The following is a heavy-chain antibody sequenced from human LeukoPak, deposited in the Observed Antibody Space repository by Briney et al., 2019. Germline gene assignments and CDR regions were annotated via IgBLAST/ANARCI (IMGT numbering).Heavy chain of an antibody. CDR1: GGSVSSGSYY. Sequence: KPSETLSLTCTVSGGSVSSGSYYWSWIRQPPGKGLEWIGYIYYSGSTNYNPSLKSRVTISVDTSKNQFSLKLSSVTAADTAVYYCARGRPSIAVPGTGTYNYSGMAAWAKGPTVT. CDR2: IYYSGST. D-gene: IGHD6-19*01. V-gene: IGHV4-61*01. J-gene: IGHJ6*04. CDR3: ARGRPSIAVPGTGTYNYSGMAA.